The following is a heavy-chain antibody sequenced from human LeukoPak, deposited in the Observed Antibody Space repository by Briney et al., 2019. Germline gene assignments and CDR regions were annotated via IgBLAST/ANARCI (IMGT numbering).Heavy chain of an antibody. CDR3: AKGPLADYYYYGMDV. CDR2: VSWNSGSI. J-gene: IGHJ6*02. V-gene: IGHV3-9*01. D-gene: IGHD2-15*01. CDR1: GFTFDDYA. Sequence: GGSLRLSCAASGFTFDDYAMHWVRQAPGKGLEWVSGVSWNSGSIGYADSVKGRFTISRDNAKNSLYLQMNSLRAEDTALYYCAKGPLADYYYYGMDVWGQGTTVTVSS.